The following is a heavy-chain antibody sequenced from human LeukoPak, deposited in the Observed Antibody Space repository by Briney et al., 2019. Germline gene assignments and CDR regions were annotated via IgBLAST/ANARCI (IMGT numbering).Heavy chain of an antibody. CDR2: ISYVGSNK. J-gene: IGHJ4*02. CDR1: GFTFSNYA. V-gene: IGHV3-30*18. D-gene: IGHD5-12*01. CDR3: AKVYGGYDELWFDY. Sequence: GSLRLSCAASGFTFSNYATHWVRQAPGKGLEWVAVISYVGSNKYYADSVKGRFTISRDNSKNTLYLQMNSLRAEDTAVYYCAKVYGGYDELWFDYWGQGTLVTVSS.